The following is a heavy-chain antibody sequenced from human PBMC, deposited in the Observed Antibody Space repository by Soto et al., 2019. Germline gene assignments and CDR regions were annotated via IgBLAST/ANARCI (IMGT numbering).Heavy chain of an antibody. Sequence: QVQLQESGPGLVKPSETLSLTCTVSGGSISSYYWSWIRQPPGKGLEWIGYIYYSGSTNYNPSLKNRVPISVHXSXNXFSLKLSSVTAADPAVYYCARLHYYGPVYSYSGMDVWGQGPRSPSP. J-gene: IGHJ6*02. CDR2: IYYSGST. D-gene: IGHD3-10*01. CDR3: ARLHYYGPVYSYSGMDV. CDR1: GGSISSYY. V-gene: IGHV4-59*08.